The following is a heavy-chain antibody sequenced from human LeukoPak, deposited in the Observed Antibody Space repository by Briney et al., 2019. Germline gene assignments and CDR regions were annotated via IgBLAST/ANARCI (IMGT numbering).Heavy chain of an antibody. CDR1: GFTFSSDW. D-gene: IGHD3-16*01. V-gene: IGHV3-30*18. CDR3: AKSALAGGFDY. J-gene: IGHJ4*02. Sequence: GGSLRLSCAVSGFTFSSDWMIWVRQAPGKGLEWVAVISYDGSNKYYADSVKGRFTISRDNSKNTLYLQMNSLRADDTAVYYCAKSALAGGFDYWGQGTLVTVSS. CDR2: ISYDGSNK.